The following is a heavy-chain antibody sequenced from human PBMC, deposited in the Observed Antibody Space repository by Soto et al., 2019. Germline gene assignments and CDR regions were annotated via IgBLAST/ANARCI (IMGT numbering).Heavy chain of an antibody. CDR3: SRLVRYSSGWDFDY. J-gene: IGHJ4*02. V-gene: IGHV3-72*01. Sequence: PGGSLRLSCAASGFTFSDHYMDWVRQAPGKGLEWVGRSRNKANSYTTEYAASVKGRFTISRDDSKNSLFLQMNSLKTEDTAVYYCSRLVRYSSGWDFDYWGQGTLVTVSS. CDR1: GFTFSDHY. CDR2: SRNKANSYTT. D-gene: IGHD6-19*01.